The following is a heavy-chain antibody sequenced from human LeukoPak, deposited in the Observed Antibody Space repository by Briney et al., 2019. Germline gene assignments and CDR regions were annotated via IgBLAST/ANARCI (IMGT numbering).Heavy chain of an antibody. CDR3: ARGYYGSGSYFDNWFDP. Sequence: GASVKVSCKASGGTFSSYTISWVRQAPGQGLEWMGGTIPIFDTATYAQKFQGRVTITADESTSTAYMELSSLRSEDTAVYYCARGYYGSGSYFDNWFDPWGQGTLVTVSS. D-gene: IGHD3-10*01. CDR2: TIPIFDTA. J-gene: IGHJ5*02. CDR1: GGTFSSYT. V-gene: IGHV1-69*13.